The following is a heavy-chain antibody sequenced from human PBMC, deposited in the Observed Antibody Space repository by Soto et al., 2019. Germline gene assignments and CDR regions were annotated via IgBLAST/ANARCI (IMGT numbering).Heavy chain of an antibody. CDR2: IYYSGST. CDR1: GGSISSSSYY. V-gene: IGHV4-39*01. D-gene: IGHD4-17*01. CDR3: ARLRPRNYGSWFDP. Sequence: PSETLSLTCTVSGGSISSSSYYWGWIRQPPGKGLEWIGSIYYSGSTYYNPSLKSRVTISVDTSKNQFSLKLSSVTAADTAVYYCARLRPRNYGSWFDPWGQGTLVSVSS. J-gene: IGHJ5*02.